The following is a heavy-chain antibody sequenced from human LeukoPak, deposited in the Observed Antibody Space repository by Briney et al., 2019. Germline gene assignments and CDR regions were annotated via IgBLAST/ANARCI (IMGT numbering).Heavy chain of an antibody. V-gene: IGHV4-59*08. D-gene: IGHD2-15*01. CDR3: AGDIPTHITYFYDY. CDR1: GGSISSCY. Sequence: SETLSLTCTVSGGSISSCYWSWIRQPPGKGLEWIGYIYYSGSTNYNPSLKSRVTISLDTSKNQISLTLNSVTAADTAVYFCAGDIPTHITYFYDYWGQGALVSVSS. J-gene: IGHJ4*02. CDR2: IYYSGST.